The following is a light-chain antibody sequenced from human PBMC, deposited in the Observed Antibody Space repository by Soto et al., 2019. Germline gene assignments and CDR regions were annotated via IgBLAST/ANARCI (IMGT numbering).Light chain of an antibody. Sequence: DIQMTKSPSSLSASVGDRVTITCRASQGISTYLGWYQQKPGKVPKVLIYSASTLQPGVPSRFSGSGSGTDFTLTISSLQREDVATYYCLSYNSGLEITFVPGTKVDIK. J-gene: IGKJ3*01. CDR2: SAS. CDR1: QGISTY. V-gene: IGKV1-27*01. CDR3: LSYNSGLEIT.